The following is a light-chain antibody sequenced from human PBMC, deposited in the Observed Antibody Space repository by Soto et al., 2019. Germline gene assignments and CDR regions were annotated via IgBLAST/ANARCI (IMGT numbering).Light chain of an antibody. CDR2: GAS. CDR1: QSFSSN. CDR3: QQYNDWPRK. Sequence: EIVMTQSPATLSVSPGERATLSCRASQSFSSNLAWFQHKPGQAPRLLIYGASTRATGIPARFSGSGSGTEFTLTISSLQSEDFAVYYCQQYNDWPRKFGQGNKVEI. V-gene: IGKV3-15*01. J-gene: IGKJ1*01.